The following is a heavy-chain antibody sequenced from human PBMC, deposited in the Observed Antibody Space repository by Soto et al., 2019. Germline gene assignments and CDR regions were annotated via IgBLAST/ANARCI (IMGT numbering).Heavy chain of an antibody. J-gene: IGHJ6*02. CDR2: IIPIFGTA. Sequence: SVKVSCKASGGTFSSYAISWVRQAPGQGLEWMGGIIPIFGTANYAQKFQGRVTITADESTSTAYMELSSLRSEDTAVYYCARDSVESDGYYYYGMDVWGRGTTVTVSS. D-gene: IGHD2-15*01. CDR1: GGTFSSYA. V-gene: IGHV1-69*13. CDR3: ARDSVESDGYYYYGMDV.